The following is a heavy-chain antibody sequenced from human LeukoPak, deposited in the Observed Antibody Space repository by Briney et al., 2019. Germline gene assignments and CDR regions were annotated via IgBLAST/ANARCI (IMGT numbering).Heavy chain of an antibody. V-gene: IGHV3-23*01. CDR3: AKVATWTYFDS. CDR1: EFTFTIYA. Sequence: EGSLRLSCAASEFTFTIYAMSWVRQAPGRGLEWVSSIGDSGVPTYYADSVKGRFTISRDNSQNTLYLQMNSLGADDTAVYYCAKVATWTYFDSWGQGTLVTVSS. J-gene: IGHJ4*02. CDR2: IGDSGVPT. D-gene: IGHD3/OR15-3a*01.